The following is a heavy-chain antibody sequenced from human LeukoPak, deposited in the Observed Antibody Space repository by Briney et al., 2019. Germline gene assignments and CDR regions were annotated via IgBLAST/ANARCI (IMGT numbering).Heavy chain of an antibody. D-gene: IGHD2-15*01. Sequence: PGGSLRLSCAASGFTFSSYWMQWVRQAPGKGLVWVSRINIDGSTTNYADSVKGRYTISRDNAKNTLSLQMNSLRADGTAVYYCARKAIYGSAAFDIWGQGTMVTVSS. V-gene: IGHV3-74*01. CDR3: ARKAIYGSAAFDI. CDR1: GFTFSSYW. J-gene: IGHJ3*02. CDR2: INIDGSTT.